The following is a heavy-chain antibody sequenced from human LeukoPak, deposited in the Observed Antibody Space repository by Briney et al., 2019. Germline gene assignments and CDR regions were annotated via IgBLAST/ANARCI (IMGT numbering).Heavy chain of an antibody. J-gene: IGHJ4*02. CDR1: GFTFSSYD. Sequence: PGGSLRLSCAASGFTFSSYDMHWVRQATGKGLEWVSAIGTAGDTYYPGSVKGRFTISRENAKNSLYLQMNSLRAGDTAVYYCARDHGGFVWFGELFLVFYWGQGTLVTVSS. CDR3: ARDHGGFVWFGELFLVFY. CDR2: IGTAGDT. D-gene: IGHD3-10*01. V-gene: IGHV3-13*01.